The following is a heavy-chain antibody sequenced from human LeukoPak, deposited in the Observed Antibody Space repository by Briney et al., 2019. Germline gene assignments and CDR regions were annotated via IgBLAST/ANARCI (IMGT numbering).Heavy chain of an antibody. CDR3: ARAISGPTSAY. CDR1: GFTFSSYS. CDR2: ISSSSSTI. Sequence: GGSLRLSCAASGFTFSSYSMNWVRQAPGKGLEWVSYISSSSSTIYYADSVKGRFTISRDNAKNSLYLQMYSLRAEDTAVYYCARAISGPTSAYWGQGTLVTVSS. D-gene: IGHD5-12*01. J-gene: IGHJ4*02. V-gene: IGHV3-48*01.